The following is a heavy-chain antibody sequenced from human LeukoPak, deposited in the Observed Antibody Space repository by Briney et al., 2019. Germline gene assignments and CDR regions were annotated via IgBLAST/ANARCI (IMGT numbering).Heavy chain of an antibody. J-gene: IGHJ4*02. Sequence: GGSLRLSCAASGFTFSSYAMHWVRQAPGKGLEWVAVISYDGSNKYYADSVKGRFTISRDNSKNTLYLQMNSLRAEDTAVYYCASHSGSFSYWGQGTLVTVSS. CDR2: ISYDGSNK. CDR1: GFTFSSYA. V-gene: IGHV3-30-3*01. CDR3: ASHSGSFSY. D-gene: IGHD1-26*01.